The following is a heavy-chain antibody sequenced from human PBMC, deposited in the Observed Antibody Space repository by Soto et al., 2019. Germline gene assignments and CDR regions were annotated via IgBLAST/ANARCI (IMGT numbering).Heavy chain of an antibody. Sequence: ASSVKVSCKASVYTFTSYALHWVRHDPGKGLEWMGIINPSGGSTRYAQKFQGRVTMTRDTSTSTVYMELSSLRSEDTAVYYCARGSPDGSIGDYWGQGTLVTVSS. CDR1: VYTFTSYA. CDR3: ARGSPDGSIGDY. J-gene: IGHJ4*02. V-gene: IGHV1-46*03. D-gene: IGHD3-10*01. CDR2: INPSGGST.